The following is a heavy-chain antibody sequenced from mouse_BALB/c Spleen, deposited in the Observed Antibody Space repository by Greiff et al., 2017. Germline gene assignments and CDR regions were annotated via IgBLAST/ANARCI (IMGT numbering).Heavy chain of an antibody. CDR2: IDPANGNT. CDR1: GFNIKDTY. D-gene: IGHD2-3*01. J-gene: IGHJ3*01. Sequence: EVMLVESGAELVKPGASVKLSCTASGFNIKDTYMHWVKQRPEQGLEWIGRIDPANGNTKYDPKFQGKATITADTSSNTAYLQLSSLTSEDTAVYYCARGDGYLFAYWGQGTLVTVSA. V-gene: IGHV14-3*02. CDR3: ARGDGYLFAY.